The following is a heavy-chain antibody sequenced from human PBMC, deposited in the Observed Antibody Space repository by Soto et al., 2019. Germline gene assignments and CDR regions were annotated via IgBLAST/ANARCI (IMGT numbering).Heavy chain of an antibody. CDR1: GYTFTTYG. V-gene: IGHV1-3*05. Sequence: QVQLVQSGAVEKKPGASVKVSCKTSGYTFTTYGMHWVRQAPGQRPEWLGWINAGSGKTKHSQRFQGRVSITRDTSASTVYVDLSSLRSEDTAVYYCTVTTKTSYFDYWGQGTLVIVSS. CDR2: INAGSGKT. D-gene: IGHD4-17*01. J-gene: IGHJ4*02. CDR3: TVTTKTSYFDY.